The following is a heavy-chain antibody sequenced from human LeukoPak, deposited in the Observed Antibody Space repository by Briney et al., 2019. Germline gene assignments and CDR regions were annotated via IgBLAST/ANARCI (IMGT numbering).Heavy chain of an antibody. CDR3: AKETKYSFGYGFDY. D-gene: IGHD5-18*01. CDR1: GFPFNSYA. CDR2: ISGSSDST. Sequence: PGGSLRLPCAASGFPFNSYAMSWVRQAPGKGLEWVSAISGSSDSTYYADSVKGRFTISRDNSKNTLYVQMNSLRAEDTAIYYCAKETKYSFGYGFDYWGQGSLVTVSS. V-gene: IGHV3-23*01. J-gene: IGHJ4*02.